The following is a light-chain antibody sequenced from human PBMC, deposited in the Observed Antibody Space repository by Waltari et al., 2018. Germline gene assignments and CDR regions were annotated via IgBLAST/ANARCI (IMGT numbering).Light chain of an antibody. J-gene: IGLJ2*01. CDR3: QSYDNSLSVSL. CDR2: GNT. V-gene: IGLV1-40*01. Sequence: QSGLTQPPSVSGAPGQRVTISCTGSSSNIGAGYDVHWYQLLPGTAPKLLISGNTNRPSGVPDRFPGSKSGTSASLAITGLQAEDEGDYYGQSYDNSLSVSLFGGGTKLTVL. CDR1: SSNIGAGYD.